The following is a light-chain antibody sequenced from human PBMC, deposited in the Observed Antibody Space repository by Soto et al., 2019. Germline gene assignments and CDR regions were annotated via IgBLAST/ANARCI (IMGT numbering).Light chain of an antibody. CDR1: QSVSSH. J-gene: IGKJ3*01. CDR3: QQYGSSLFT. Sequence: IVLAQSPATLSFSPGEIGTLSFRASQSVSSHLAWYQQKPGQAPRLLIYGASTRATGIPARFSGSGSGTEFTLTISRLEPEDFAVYYCQQYGSSLFTFGPGTKVDIK. V-gene: IGKV3-20*01. CDR2: GAS.